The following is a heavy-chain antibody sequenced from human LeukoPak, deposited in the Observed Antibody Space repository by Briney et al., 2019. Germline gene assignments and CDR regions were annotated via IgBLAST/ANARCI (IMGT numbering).Heavy chain of an antibody. D-gene: IGHD4-11*01. J-gene: IGHJ6*03. CDR3: ARGRVSSSTWYSTYYYFFYMDF. Sequence: SETLSLTCTVSVASITMYYWTWFRQPPGKGLEWFGYVDHTGSTKFNPSLNGRVSISRDTSNNFFSLRLRSVTAADTAVYFCARGRVSSSTWYSTYYYFFYMDFWGKGTTVTVSS. V-gene: IGHV4-59*01. CDR2: VDHTGST. CDR1: VASITMYY.